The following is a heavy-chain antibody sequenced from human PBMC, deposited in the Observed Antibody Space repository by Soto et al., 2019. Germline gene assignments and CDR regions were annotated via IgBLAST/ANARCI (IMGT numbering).Heavy chain of an antibody. D-gene: IGHD6-13*01. Sequence: GGSLRLSCAASGFTFSSYAMHWVRQAPGKGLEWVAVISYDGSNKYYADSVKGRFTISRDNSKNTLYLQMNSLRAEDTAVYYCARDRSEQLDYWGQGTLVTVSS. CDR1: GFTFSSYA. J-gene: IGHJ4*02. V-gene: IGHV3-30-3*01. CDR2: ISYDGSNK. CDR3: ARDRSEQLDY.